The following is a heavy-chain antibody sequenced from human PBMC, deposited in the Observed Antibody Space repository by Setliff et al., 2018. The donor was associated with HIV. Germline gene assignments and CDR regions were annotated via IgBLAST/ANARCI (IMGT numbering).Heavy chain of an antibody. Sequence: SETLSLTCVVSGDSISSSNWWTWVRQAPGKGLEWIGEIYLSGSTQNNPSLRGRSIISVDKSKNQLSLELTSVTAADTAMYYCARDSANGKTANLNYLDVWGKGTTVTVSS. J-gene: IGHJ6*03. V-gene: IGHV4-4*02. D-gene: IGHD2-8*01. CDR2: IYLSGST. CDR1: GDSISSSNW. CDR3: ARDSANGKTANLNYLDV.